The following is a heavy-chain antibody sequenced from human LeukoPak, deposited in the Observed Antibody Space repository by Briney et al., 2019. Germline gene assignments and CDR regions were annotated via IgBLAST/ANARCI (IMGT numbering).Heavy chain of an antibody. J-gene: IGHJ4*02. CDR2: ISSSDNTI. D-gene: IGHD5-18*01. CDR3: ARVHRGYSYGRLDY. CDR1: RFTFSFYS. Sequence: GGSLRLSCAASRFTFSFYSMNWVRQAPGKGLEWVSYISSSDNTIHYADSVKGRFTISRDNAKNSLYLEMNSLRDEDTAVYYCARVHRGYSYGRLDYWGQGTLVTVSS. V-gene: IGHV3-48*02.